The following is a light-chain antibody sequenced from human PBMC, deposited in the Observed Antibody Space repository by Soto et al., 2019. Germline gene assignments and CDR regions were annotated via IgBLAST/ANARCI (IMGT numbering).Light chain of an antibody. V-gene: IGLV1-40*01. J-gene: IGLJ2*01. CDR1: SSNTGAGYD. CDR3: QSYDNSLRGVV. Sequence: QSVLTQPPSASGTPGQRVTISCSGSSSNTGAGYDVHWYQQLPGMAPKLLIYDNKNRPSGVPDRFSGSKSGTSASLAITGLQAEDEADYYCQSYDNSLRGVVSGGGTQLTVL. CDR2: DNK.